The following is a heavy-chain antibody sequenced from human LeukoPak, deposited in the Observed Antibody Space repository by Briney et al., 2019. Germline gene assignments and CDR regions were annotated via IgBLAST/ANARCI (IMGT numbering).Heavy chain of an antibody. V-gene: IGHV1-8*01. CDR1: GYTFTNYD. J-gene: IGHJ5*01. CDR3: ARTGMGGNVWIDS. CDR2: MNPNSGDT. Sequence: GASVKVSCKASGYTFTNYDIKWVRQAPGQGLEWMGWMNPNSGDTGYAQKFQGRVTMTRDTSISTAYMELTSLTSDDTAIFYCARTGMGGNVWIDSWGQGTLVTVSS. D-gene: IGHD1-26*01.